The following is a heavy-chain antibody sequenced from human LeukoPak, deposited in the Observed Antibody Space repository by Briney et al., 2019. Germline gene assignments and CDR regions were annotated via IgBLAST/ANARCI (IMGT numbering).Heavy chain of an antibody. J-gene: IGHJ4*02. CDR2: ISSSGSTI. D-gene: IGHD6-13*01. V-gene: IGHV3-11*01. Sequence: GGSLRLSCAASGFTFSDYYMSWLRQAPGKGLEWVSYISSSGSTIYYADSVKGRFTISRDNAKNSLYLQMNSLRAEDTAVYYCASTSGPAAAGIAGGDFDYWGQGTLVTVSS. CDR3: ASTSGPAAAGIAGGDFDY. CDR1: GFTFSDYY.